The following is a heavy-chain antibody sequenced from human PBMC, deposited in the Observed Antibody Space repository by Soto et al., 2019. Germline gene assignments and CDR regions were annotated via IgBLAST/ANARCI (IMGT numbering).Heavy chain of an antibody. D-gene: IGHD2-15*01. Sequence: SETLSLTCSVSGDSISTVDYFWAWIRKPPGQALEYIGYIYKSTTTYYNPSFESRVAISLDTSKSQFFLTVTSVTAADTAVYFCARGRYCLTGRCFPNWFDSWGQGTLVTVSS. V-gene: IGHV4-30-4*01. J-gene: IGHJ5*01. CDR3: ARGRYCLTGRCFPNWFDS. CDR2: IYKSTTT. CDR1: GDSISTVDYF.